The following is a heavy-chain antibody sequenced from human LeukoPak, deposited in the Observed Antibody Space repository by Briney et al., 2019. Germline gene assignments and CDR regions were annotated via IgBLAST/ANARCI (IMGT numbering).Heavy chain of an antibody. CDR2: IDPSDSYT. CDR3: ARSQLPDAFDI. J-gene: IGHJ3*02. D-gene: IGHD2-2*01. CDR1: GYSFTTYW. V-gene: IGHV5-10-1*01. Sequence: GESLRISSKASGYSFTTYWISWVRQMPGKGLEWMGRIDPSDSYTNYSPSFQGHVTISADKSISTAYLQWSSLKASDTAIYYCARSQLPDAFDIWGQGTMVTVSS.